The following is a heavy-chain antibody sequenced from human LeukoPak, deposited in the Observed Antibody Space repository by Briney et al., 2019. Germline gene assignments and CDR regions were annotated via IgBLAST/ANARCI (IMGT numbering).Heavy chain of an antibody. CDR1: GFAFDTYW. D-gene: IGHD1-26*01. CDR3: ARESGPYSFGWTDFDY. V-gene: IGHV3-74*01. J-gene: IGHJ4*02. CDR2: ISGDGTTT. Sequence: GGSLRLSCAASGFAFDTYWMHWVRQAPGKGLAWVSRISGDGTTTAYADSVKGRLTISRENAKNSLYLQMNSLRAGDTGVYYCARESGPYSFGWTDFDYWGQGTLVTVSS.